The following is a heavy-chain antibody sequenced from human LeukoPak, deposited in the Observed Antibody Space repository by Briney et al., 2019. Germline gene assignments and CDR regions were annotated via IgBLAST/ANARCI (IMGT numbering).Heavy chain of an antibody. CDR2: INPNSGGT. V-gene: IGHV1-2*02. CDR3: ARARPRIVVVPAAIPWFDP. Sequence: VASVKVSCKASGYTFTGYYMHWVRQAPGQGLEWMGWINPNSGGTNYAQKFQGRVTMTRDTSISTAYMELSRLRSDDTAVYYCARARPRIVVVPAAIPWFDPWGQGTLVTVSS. J-gene: IGHJ5*02. D-gene: IGHD2-2*01. CDR1: GYTFTGYY.